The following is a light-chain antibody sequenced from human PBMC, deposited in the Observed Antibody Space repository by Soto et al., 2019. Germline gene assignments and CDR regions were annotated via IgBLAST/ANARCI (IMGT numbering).Light chain of an antibody. CDR3: QQGSFTLT. CDR2: GAS. V-gene: IGKV1-39*01. J-gene: IGKJ4*01. CDR1: QSISTY. Sequence: DIQMTQSPSSLSASVGDRVTITCRASQSISTYLNWYQQKLGKAPKLLISGASSLQGGVPSRFSGSGSGTDFTLTISSLQPEDFATYYCQQGSFTLTFGGGTTLEIK.